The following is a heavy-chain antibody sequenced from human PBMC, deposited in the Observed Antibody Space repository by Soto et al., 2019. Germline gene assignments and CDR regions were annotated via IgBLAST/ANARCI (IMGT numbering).Heavy chain of an antibody. V-gene: IGHV4-31*03. CDR3: ARGLVVPAAMLAFDI. J-gene: IGHJ3*02. CDR2: IYYSGST. D-gene: IGHD2-2*01. Sequence: PSETLSLTCTVSGGSISSGGYYWSWIRQHPGKGQEWSGYIYYSGSTYYNPSLKSRVTISVDTSKNQFSLKLSSVTAADTAVYYCARGLVVPAAMLAFDIWGQGTMVTVS. CDR1: GGSISSGGYY.